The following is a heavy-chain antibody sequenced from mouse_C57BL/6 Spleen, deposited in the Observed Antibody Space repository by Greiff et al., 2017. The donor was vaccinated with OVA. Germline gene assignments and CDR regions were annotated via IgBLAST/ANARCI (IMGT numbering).Heavy chain of an antibody. CDR2: IYPGDGDT. D-gene: IGHD1-1*01. V-gene: IGHV1-82*01. J-gene: IGHJ2*01. CDR3: ARGCYYGSSSHYFGG. Sequence: VQLQQSGPELVKPGASVKISCKASGYAFSSSWMNWVKQRPGKGLEWIGRIYPGDGDTNYNGKFKGKATLTADKSSSTAYMQLSRLTSEDSAVYFWARGCYYGSSSHYFGGWGKGTTVTVAS. CDR1: GYAFSSSW.